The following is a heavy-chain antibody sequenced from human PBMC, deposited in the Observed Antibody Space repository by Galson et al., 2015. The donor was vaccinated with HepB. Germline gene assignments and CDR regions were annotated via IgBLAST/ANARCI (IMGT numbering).Heavy chain of an antibody. CDR1: GFTFSSYW. D-gene: IGHD4-17*01. CDR2: IKQDGSEK. Sequence: SLRLSCAASGFTFSSYWMSWVRQAPGKGLEWVANIKQDGSEKYYVDSVKGRFTISRDNAKNSLYLQMNSLRAEDTAVYYCARGHGSVTTVTVNDYWGQGTLVTVSS. CDR3: ARGHGSVTTVTVNDY. J-gene: IGHJ4*02. V-gene: IGHV3-7*03.